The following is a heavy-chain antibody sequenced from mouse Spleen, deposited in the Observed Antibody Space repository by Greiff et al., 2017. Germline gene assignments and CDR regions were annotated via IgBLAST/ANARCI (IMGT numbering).Heavy chain of an antibody. D-gene: IGHD3-3*01. J-gene: IGHJ3*01. V-gene: IGHV1-15*01. CDR3: TRWGTWFAY. Sequence: QVQLKESGAELVRPGASVTLSCKASGYTFTDYEMHWVKQTPVHGLEWIGAIDPETGGTAYNQKFKGKAILTADKSSSTAYMELRSLTSEDSAVYYCTRWGTWFAYWGQGTLVTVSA. CDR2: IDPETGGT. CDR1: GYTFTDYE.